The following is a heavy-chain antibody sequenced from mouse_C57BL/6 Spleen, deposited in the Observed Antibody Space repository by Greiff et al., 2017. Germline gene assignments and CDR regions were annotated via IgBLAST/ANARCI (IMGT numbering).Heavy chain of an antibody. D-gene: IGHD3-2*02. CDR3: ARGAESSGYVGAY. CDR1: GYTFTDYY. J-gene: IGHJ3*01. Sequence: VQLQQSGPELVKPGASVKISCKASGYTFTDYYMNWVKQSHGKSLEWIGDINPNNGGTSYNQKFKGKATLTVDKSSSTAYMELRSLTSDDSAVYYCARGAESSGYVGAYWGQGTLVTVSA. V-gene: IGHV1-26*01. CDR2: INPNNGGT.